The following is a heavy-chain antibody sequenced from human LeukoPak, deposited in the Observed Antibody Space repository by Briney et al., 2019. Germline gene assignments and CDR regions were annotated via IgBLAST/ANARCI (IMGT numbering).Heavy chain of an antibody. CDR3: AKDRAYYASGSIIDY. J-gene: IGHJ4*02. D-gene: IGHD3-10*01. V-gene: IGHV3-23*01. CDR2: ISGSSGST. Sequence: GGSLRLSCAASGFTFSNYAITWVRQAPGKGLEWISGISGSSGSTYYADSVKGRFTISRDNSKNTLYLQVNSLRAEDTAVYYCAKDRAYYASGSIIDYWGQGTLVTVSS. CDR1: GFTFSNYA.